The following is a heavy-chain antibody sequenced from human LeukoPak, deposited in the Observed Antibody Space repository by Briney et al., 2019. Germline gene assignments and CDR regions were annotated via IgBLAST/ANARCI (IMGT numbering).Heavy chain of an antibody. CDR1: GGSISSGGYY. CDR2: IYTSGST. D-gene: IGHD3-22*01. Sequence: SETLSLTCTVSGGSISSGGYYWSWIRQPAGKGLEWIGRIYTSGSTNYNPSLKSRVTMSVDTSKDQFSLKLSSVTAADTAVYYCASQYYYDSSGSFDYWGQGTLVTVSS. CDR3: ASQYYYDSSGSFDY. J-gene: IGHJ4*02. V-gene: IGHV4-61*02.